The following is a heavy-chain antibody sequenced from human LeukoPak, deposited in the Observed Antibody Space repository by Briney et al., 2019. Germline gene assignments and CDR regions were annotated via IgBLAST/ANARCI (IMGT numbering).Heavy chain of an antibody. J-gene: IGHJ3*02. CDR1: GFTVISNY. D-gene: IGHD3-22*01. Sequence: GGSLRLSCAASGFTVISNYMNWVRQAPGKGLEWVSSISSSSSYIYYADSVKGRFTISRDNAKNSLYLQMNSLRAEDTAVYYCARARVGGYLSGTDAFDIWGQGTMVTVSS. CDR3: ARARVGGYLSGTDAFDI. CDR2: ISSSSSYI. V-gene: IGHV3-21*01.